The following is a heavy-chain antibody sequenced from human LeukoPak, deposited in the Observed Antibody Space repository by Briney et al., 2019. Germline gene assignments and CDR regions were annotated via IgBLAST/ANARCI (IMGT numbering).Heavy chain of an antibody. CDR3: AKDSRDCSGGSCYDDYYYYGMDV. CDR1: GFTFSSYA. V-gene: IGHV3-23*01. CDR2: ISGSGGST. J-gene: IGHJ6*02. D-gene: IGHD2-15*01. Sequence: GGSLRLSCAASGFTFSSYAMSWVRQAPGKGLEWVSAISGSGGSTYYADSVKGRFTISRDNSKNTLYPQMNSLRAEDTAVYYCAKDSRDCSGGSCYDDYYYYGMDVWGQGTTVTVSS.